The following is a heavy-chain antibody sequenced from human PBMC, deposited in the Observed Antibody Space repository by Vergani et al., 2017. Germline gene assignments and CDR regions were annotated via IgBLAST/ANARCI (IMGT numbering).Heavy chain of an antibody. Sequence: VQLVQSGTEVKKSGASVKIACKTSGYTFTNHHLHWVRHAPGQGLEWMGRIIPIFGTTSYAQKFQGRVTILADESTSTAYMELGSLRSEDTAVYYCARSSGYYSYYFDFWGRETLVTVSS. CDR2: IIPIFGTT. D-gene: IGHD3-22*01. CDR3: ARSSGYYSYYFDF. CDR1: GYTFTNHH. J-gene: IGHJ4*02. V-gene: IGHV1-69*13.